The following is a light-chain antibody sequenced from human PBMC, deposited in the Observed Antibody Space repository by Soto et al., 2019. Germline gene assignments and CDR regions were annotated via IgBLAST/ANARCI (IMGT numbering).Light chain of an antibody. CDR1: PGISND. J-gene: IGKJ2*01. CDR2: AAS. V-gene: IGKV1-6*01. CDR3: LQDYNYPYT. Sequence: AIQMTQSPSSLSASVGDRVTITCRASPGISNDLGWYQQKPGKAPKLLIYAASSLQSGVPSRFSGSGSGTDFTLTISSLQPEDFATYYGLQDYNYPYTVGQGTKLEIK.